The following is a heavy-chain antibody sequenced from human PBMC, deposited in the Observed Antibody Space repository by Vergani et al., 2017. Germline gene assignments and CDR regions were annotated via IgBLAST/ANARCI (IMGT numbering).Heavy chain of an antibody. CDR3: ARRFCYGSGSYSIDAFDI. V-gene: IGHV5-51*01. Sequence: EVQLVQSGAEVKKPGESLTISCKGSGYSFTSYWIGWVRQMPGKGLEWMGIIYPGDSDTRYSPSFQGQVTISADKSISTAYLQWSSLKASDTAMYGCARRFCYGSGSYSIDAFDIWGQGTMVTVSS. D-gene: IGHD3-10*01. CDR2: IYPGDSDT. J-gene: IGHJ3*02. CDR1: GYSFTSYW.